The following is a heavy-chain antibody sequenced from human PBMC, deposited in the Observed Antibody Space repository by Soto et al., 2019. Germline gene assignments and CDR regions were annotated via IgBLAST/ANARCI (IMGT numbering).Heavy chain of an antibody. CDR2: IYYTGAT. CDR1: GTSMRGSTSTIC. J-gene: IGHJ6*02. CDR3: GRALGDWCTYFYCYGFAV. V-gene: IGHV4-61*03. Sequence: PSETLSLTCSVSGTSMRGSTSTICWSWIGQSRGRGLEWIGSIYYTGATTYNPSLEXRLTTSVDTSKNHSSLNMSSVTAADSAVDYCGRALGDWCTYFYCYGFAVWAQGTTVTVPS. D-gene: IGHD2-8*01.